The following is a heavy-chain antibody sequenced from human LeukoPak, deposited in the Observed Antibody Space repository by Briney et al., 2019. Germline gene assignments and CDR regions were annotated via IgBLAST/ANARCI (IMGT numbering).Heavy chain of an antibody. V-gene: IGHV3-74*01. CDR1: GFTFSNYW. CDR2: ISTDGIST. J-gene: IGHJ3*02. D-gene: IGHD3-3*01. CDR3: AREWATIFGVVITSVDAFDI. Sequence: GGSLRLSCAASGFTFSNYWMHWVRQAPGKGLVWVARISTDGISTLYADSVKGRFTISRDNAKNTLYLQMNSLRAEDTAVYYCAREWATIFGVVITSVDAFDIWGQGTMVTVSS.